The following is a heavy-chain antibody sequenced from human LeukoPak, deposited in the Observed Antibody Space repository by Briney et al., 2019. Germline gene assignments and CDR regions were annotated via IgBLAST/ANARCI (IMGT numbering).Heavy chain of an antibody. D-gene: IGHD1-26*01. CDR3: ARVGATVY. CDR2: IDPDGSTT. J-gene: IGHJ4*02. CDR1: GSTFSNFW. Sequence: GGSLRLSCEASGSTFSNFWMHWVRQAPGKGLMWVSHIDPDGSTTVYADSVKGRFTISRDNSKNTLYLQMNSLRAEDTAVYYCARVGATVYWGQGTLVTVSS. V-gene: IGHV3-74*01.